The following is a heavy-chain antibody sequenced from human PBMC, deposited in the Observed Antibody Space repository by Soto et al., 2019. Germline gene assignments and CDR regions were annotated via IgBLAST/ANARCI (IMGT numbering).Heavy chain of an antibody. Sequence: GGSLRLSCAASGVTFSSYIMDGVRKATGKGLEWVSYISSSSSTIYYADSVKGRFTISRDNAKNSLYLQMNSLRAEDTAVYYCARDWKRITIFGVATRAFDIWGQGTMVTVSS. CDR1: GVTFSSYI. D-gene: IGHD3-3*01. J-gene: IGHJ3*02. CDR3: ARDWKRITIFGVATRAFDI. V-gene: IGHV3-48*01. CDR2: ISSSSSTI.